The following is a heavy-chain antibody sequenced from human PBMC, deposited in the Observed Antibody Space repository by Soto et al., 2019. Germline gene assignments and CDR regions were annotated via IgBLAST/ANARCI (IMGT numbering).Heavy chain of an antibody. CDR3: AHKLRHLDTLDV. CDR2: IYWKDDK. J-gene: IGHJ6*01. D-gene: IGHD3-9*01. Sequence: QITLEESAPTLVRPTQPLTLSCIISGFSLSTGGVAVAWNRQPPGKALEWLALIYWKDDKLYSPSLKTRLTVTKDTSKHQVVLTLTNADPVATATLCCAHKLRHLDTLDVWRRATTVNVSS. CDR1: GFSLSTGGVA. V-gene: IGHV2-5*01.